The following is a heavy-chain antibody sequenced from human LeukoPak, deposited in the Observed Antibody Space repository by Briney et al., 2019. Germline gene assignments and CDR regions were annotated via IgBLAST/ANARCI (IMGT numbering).Heavy chain of an antibody. V-gene: IGHV1-2*02. J-gene: IGHJ5*02. Sequence: ASVKVSCKASGGTFSSYAISWVRQAPGQGLEWMGWINPNSGGTNYAQKFQGRVTMTRDTSISTAYMELSRLRSDDTAVYYCARATTPLYNWFDPWGQGTLVTVSS. CDR1: GGTFSSYA. CDR3: ARATTPLYNWFDP. D-gene: IGHD4-17*01. CDR2: INPNSGGT.